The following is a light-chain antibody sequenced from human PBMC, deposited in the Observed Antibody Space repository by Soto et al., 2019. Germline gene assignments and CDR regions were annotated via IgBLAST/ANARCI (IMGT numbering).Light chain of an antibody. Sequence: DVVMTQSPLSLPVTLGQPASISCRSSQSLVHSDGNTYLSWFLQRPGQSPRRLIYNVSNRDSRVPDRFRGSGSGTDFTLTISRVEAEDVGVYYCMQGTHWPPYTFGQGPKVDIK. CDR2: NVS. J-gene: IGKJ2*01. V-gene: IGKV2-30*02. CDR3: MQGTHWPPYT. CDR1: QSLVHSDGNTY.